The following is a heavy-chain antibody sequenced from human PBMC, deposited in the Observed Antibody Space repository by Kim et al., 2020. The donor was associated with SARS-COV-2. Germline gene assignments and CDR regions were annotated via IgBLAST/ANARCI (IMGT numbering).Heavy chain of an antibody. CDR3: ARQTGYSGSFLHY. CDR1: GGSISSGTYY. J-gene: IGHJ4*02. D-gene: IGHD1-26*01. V-gene: IGHV4-39*01. Sequence: ETLSLTCTVSGGSISSGTYYWGWIRQPPGKGLEWIGNIFSGGSTYYNPSLENRGTISVDTSQNQFSLKLSSVTAADTAVYYCARQTGYSGSFLHYWGQGTLVTVSS. CDR2: IFSGGST.